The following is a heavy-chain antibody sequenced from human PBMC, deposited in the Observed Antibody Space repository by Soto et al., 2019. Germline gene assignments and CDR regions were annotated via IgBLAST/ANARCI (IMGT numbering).Heavy chain of an antibody. CDR3: AREHEWELLGRYGMDV. Sequence: SETLSLTCAVYGGSFSGYYWSWIRQPPGKGLEWIGEINHSGSTNYNPSLKSRVTISVDTSKNQFSLKLSSVTAADTAVYYCAREHEWELLGRYGMDVWGQGTTVTVSS. J-gene: IGHJ6*02. D-gene: IGHD1-26*01. CDR1: GGSFSGYY. CDR2: INHSGST. V-gene: IGHV4-34*01.